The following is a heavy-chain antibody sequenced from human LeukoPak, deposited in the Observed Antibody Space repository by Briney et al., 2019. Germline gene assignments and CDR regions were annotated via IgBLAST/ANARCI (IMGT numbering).Heavy chain of an antibody. CDR2: SYYSGST. CDR3: ASGTHSTEFDP. V-gene: IGHV4-39*01. CDR1: GGSLSSSSYY. Sequence: SETLSLTCTVSGGSLSSSSYYGGWIRQPPGKWLECIGSSYYSGSTYYNPSLKSRVTISVDTSKNQFSLKLSSVTAGDTAEYYCASGTHSTEFDPWGQGTLVTVSS. D-gene: IGHD3-10*01. J-gene: IGHJ5*02.